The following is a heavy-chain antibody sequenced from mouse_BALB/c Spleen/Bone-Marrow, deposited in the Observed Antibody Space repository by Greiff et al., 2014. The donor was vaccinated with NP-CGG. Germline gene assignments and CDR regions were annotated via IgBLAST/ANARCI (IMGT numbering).Heavy chain of an antibody. J-gene: IGHJ4*01. Sequence: QVQLQQSGPELVKPGASVKISCTGSGYAFSSSWMNWVKQRPGQGLEWIGRIYPGDGDTNSNGRLKGKATLTADRSSNTAYMQLSSLTSVDSAVYFCARSAYYGSNYGAMDYWGQGTSVTVSS. V-gene: IGHV1-82*01. CDR2: IYPGDGDT. CDR3: ARSAYYGSNYGAMDY. CDR1: GYAFSSSW. D-gene: IGHD1-1*01.